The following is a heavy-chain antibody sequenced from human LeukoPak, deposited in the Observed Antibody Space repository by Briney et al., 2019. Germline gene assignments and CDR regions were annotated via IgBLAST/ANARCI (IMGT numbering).Heavy chain of an antibody. D-gene: IGHD6-6*01. CDR2: IYSGGST. V-gene: IGHV3-53*01. Sequence: GGSLRLSCAASGFTVSSNYMSWVRQAPGKGLEWVSVIYSGGSTYYADSVKGRFTISRDNSKNTLYLQMNSLRAEDTALYFCARDVEYSNIYFYYYIDVWGKGTTVTVSS. CDR1: GFTVSSNY. J-gene: IGHJ6*03. CDR3: ARDVEYSNIYFYYYIDV.